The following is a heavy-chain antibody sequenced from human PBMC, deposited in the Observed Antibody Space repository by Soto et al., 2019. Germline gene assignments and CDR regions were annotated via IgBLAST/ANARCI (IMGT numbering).Heavy chain of an antibody. CDR2: ISGSGGST. CDR3: AKDLERRTRGWFDP. D-gene: IGHD1-1*01. CDR1: G. Sequence: GVRRISKKQGKGLEWVSAISGSGGSTYYADSVKGRFTISRDNSKNTLYLQMNSLRAEDTAVYYCAKDLERRTRGWFDPCGQGTLVTGSS. V-gene: IGHV3-23*01. J-gene: IGHJ5*02.